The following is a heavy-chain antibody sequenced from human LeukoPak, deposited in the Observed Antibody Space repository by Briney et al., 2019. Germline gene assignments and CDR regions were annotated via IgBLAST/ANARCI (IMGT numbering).Heavy chain of an antibody. V-gene: IGHV3-9*01. CDR1: GFTFDDYA. CDR3: ARARGNSYFDS. D-gene: IGHD1-7*01. Sequence: PGGSPRLSCAASGFTFDDYAMHWVRQAPGKGLEWVSGITWNSDNIGYVDSARGRFTISRDNAKNSLYLQMNSLRAEDTALYYYARARGNSYFDSWGQGTLVTVSS. CDR2: ITWNSDNI. J-gene: IGHJ4*02.